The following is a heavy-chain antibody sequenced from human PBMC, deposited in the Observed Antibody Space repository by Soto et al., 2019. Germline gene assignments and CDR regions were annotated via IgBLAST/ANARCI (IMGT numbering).Heavy chain of an antibody. CDR2: IFSSGST. CDR1: GGSINTFY. Sequence: SETLSLSCTVSGGSINTFYWSWVRQPAGKGLEWIGRIFSSGSTSFNPSLESRVAMSVDTSKNHFSLNLSSVTAADMAVYYCAREGSYSAYNFAHGIQLWSFDFWGQGALVTVSS. J-gene: IGHJ4*02. D-gene: IGHD5-12*01. V-gene: IGHV4-4*07. CDR3: AREGSYSAYNFAHGIQLWSFDF.